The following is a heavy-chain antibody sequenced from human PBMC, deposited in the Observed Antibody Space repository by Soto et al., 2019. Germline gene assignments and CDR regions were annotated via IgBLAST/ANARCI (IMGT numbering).Heavy chain of an antibody. CDR2: IYYSGST. J-gene: IGHJ4*02. V-gene: IGHV4-30-4*02. D-gene: IGHD2-21*02. CDR3: ARAFPSYCGGDCSYFDS. Sequence: SETLSLTCTVSGGSISSGDYYWSWIRQPPGKGLEWIGYIYYSGSTYYNPSLKSRVTMSVDMSKNQFSLRLTSVTAADTAVYYCARAFPSYCGGDCSYFDSWGQGTLVTVSS. CDR1: GGSISSGDYY.